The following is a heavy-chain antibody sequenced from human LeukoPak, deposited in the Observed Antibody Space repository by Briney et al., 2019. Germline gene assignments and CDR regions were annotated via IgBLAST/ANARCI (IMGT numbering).Heavy chain of an antibody. CDR2: INVNSGGT. J-gene: IGHJ4*02. V-gene: IGHV1-2*02. D-gene: IGHD3-9*01. CDR1: GYTFTDDY. Sequence: ASLKVSCKASGYTFTDDYIHWMRQAPGQGLEWMGWINVNSGGTNYAQKFYARVTMTRDTSISTAYMELSRLRSDDTAVFYCARSPHILTGENFDFWGQGTLVTVSS. CDR3: ARSPHILTGENFDF.